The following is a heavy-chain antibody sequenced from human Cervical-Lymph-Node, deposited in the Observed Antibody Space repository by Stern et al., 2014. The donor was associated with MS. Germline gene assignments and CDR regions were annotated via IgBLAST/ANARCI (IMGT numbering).Heavy chain of an antibody. D-gene: IGHD6-6*01. CDR1: GFTFSSYG. CDR2: IWYDGSNK. CDR3: AKGDSSSPLEY. Sequence: VQLVESGGGVVQPGRSLRLSCAASGFTFSSYGIHWVRQTPGKGLEWVAVIWYDGSNKYYADSVKGRFTISRDNSENTAYLQMNSLRVEDTAVYYCAKGDSSSPLEYWGQGTLVTFSS. V-gene: IGHV3-33*06. J-gene: IGHJ4*02.